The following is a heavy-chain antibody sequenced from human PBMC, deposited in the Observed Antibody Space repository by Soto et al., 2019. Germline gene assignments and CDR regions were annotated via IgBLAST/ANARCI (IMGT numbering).Heavy chain of an antibody. V-gene: IGHV5-51*01. CDR2: IYPGDSDT. J-gene: IGHJ4*02. Sequence: GESLKISCKGSGYSFTSSWIGWVRQMPGKGLEWMGIIYPGDSDTRYSPSFQGQVTISADESISTAYLQWSSLKASDTAMYYCARRSSTSWSAYYFAYRGQGTLVTVSS. CDR3: ARRSSTSWSAYYFAY. D-gene: IGHD2-2*01. CDR1: GYSFTSSW.